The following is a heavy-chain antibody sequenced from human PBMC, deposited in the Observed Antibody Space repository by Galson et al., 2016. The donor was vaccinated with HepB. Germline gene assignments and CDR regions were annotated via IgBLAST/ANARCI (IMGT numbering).Heavy chain of an antibody. D-gene: IGHD2-2*01. CDR1: GFTLTNYG. J-gene: IGHJ6*02. Sequence: SLRLSCAASGFTLTNYGIHWVRQAPGKGLEWVAVIWSDGSNKYYAESVQGRFTIPRDNSRTTVYLQMNGLRAKDSAVYYCAREEVYCSSTTCMSDYYYGMDVWGQGTTVTVSS. V-gene: IGHV3-33*01. CDR2: IWSDGSNK. CDR3: AREEVYCSSTTCMSDYYYGMDV.